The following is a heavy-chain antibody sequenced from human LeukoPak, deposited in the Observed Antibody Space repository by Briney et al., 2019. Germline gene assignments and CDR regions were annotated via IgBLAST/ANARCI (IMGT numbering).Heavy chain of an antibody. CDR2: ISAYNGNT. V-gene: IGHV1-18*04. Sequence: GASVKVSCKASGYTFTGYYMHWVRQAPGQGLEWMGWISAYNGNTNYAQKLQGRVTMTTDTSTSTAYMELRSLRSDDTAVYYCARGWEHLYYFDYWGQGTLVTVSS. J-gene: IGHJ4*02. CDR3: ARGWEHLYYFDY. D-gene: IGHD1-26*01. CDR1: GYTFTGYY.